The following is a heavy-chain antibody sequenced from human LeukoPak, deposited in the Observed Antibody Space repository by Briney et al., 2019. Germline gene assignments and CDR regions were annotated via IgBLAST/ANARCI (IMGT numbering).Heavy chain of an antibody. J-gene: IGHJ4*02. CDR1: GYTFTSYD. D-gene: IGHD1-26*01. CDR3: ARGSSVGATPK. Sequence: ASVKVSCKASGYTFTSYDINWVRQATGQGLEWMGWMNLNSGNTGYAQKFQGRVTMTRNTSVGTAYMELSSLRSEDTAVYYCARGSSVGATPKWGQGTLVTVSS. CDR2: MNLNSGNT. V-gene: IGHV1-8*01.